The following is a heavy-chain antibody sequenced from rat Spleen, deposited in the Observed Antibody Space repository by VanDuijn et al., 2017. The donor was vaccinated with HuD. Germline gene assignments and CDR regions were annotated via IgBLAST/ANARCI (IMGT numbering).Heavy chain of an antibody. Sequence: EVKLVESGGGLVQPGRSLKLSCAASGFNFNACWMGWVRQAPGKGLEWIGEINKDSSTIKYTPSLKDKFTISRDNAQNTVYLQMNKLGSEDTDIYYCVREGFGVRDWGQGVMVTVSS. CDR2: INKDSSTI. CDR1: GFNFNACW. CDR3: VREGFGVRD. D-gene: IGHD4-3*01. V-gene: IGHV4-2*01. J-gene: IGHJ2*01.